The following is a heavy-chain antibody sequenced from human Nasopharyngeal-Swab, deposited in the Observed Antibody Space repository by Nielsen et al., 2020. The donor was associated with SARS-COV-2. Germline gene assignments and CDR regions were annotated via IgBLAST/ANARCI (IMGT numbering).Heavy chain of an antibody. Sequence: VGQAPGKGLEWISYISTTTATIYYADSVKGRFTISRDNAKNSLYLQMNSLRAEDTAVYYCAREVPYSGHDDAFDIWGQGTMVTVSS. CDR3: AREVPYSGHDDAFDI. V-gene: IGHV3-48*03. D-gene: IGHD5-12*01. CDR2: ISTTTATI. J-gene: IGHJ3*02.